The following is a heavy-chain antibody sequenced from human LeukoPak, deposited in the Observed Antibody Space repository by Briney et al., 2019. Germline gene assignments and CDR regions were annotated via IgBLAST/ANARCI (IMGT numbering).Heavy chain of an antibody. CDR3: ARHLLWFGELRRILNWFDP. Sequence: SETLSLTCTVSGGSISSSSYYWGWIRQPPGKGLEWIGSIYYSGSTYYNPSLRSRVTISVDTSKNQFSLKLSSVTAADTAVYYCARHLLWFGELRRILNWFDPWGQGTLVTVSS. V-gene: IGHV4-39*01. J-gene: IGHJ5*02. D-gene: IGHD3-10*01. CDR2: IYYSGST. CDR1: GGSISSSSYY.